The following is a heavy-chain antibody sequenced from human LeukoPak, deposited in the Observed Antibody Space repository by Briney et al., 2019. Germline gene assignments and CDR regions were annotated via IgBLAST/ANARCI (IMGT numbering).Heavy chain of an antibody. J-gene: IGHJ3*02. D-gene: IGHD2-2*02. Sequence: ASVKASCKASGYIFTDYYMHWVRQAPGQELGWMGWINPNSGNTGYTKKFQGRVTMTRNTSLNTAYMELTSLKSEDTAVYYCARTKFRGYRAFDIWGQGTMVTVSS. V-gene: IGHV1-8*02. CDR1: GYIFTDYY. CDR2: INPNSGNT. CDR3: ARTKFRGYRAFDI.